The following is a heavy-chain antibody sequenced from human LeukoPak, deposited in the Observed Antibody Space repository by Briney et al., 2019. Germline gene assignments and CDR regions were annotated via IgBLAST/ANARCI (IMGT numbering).Heavy chain of an antibody. Sequence: SETLSLTCTVSGGSISSSSYYCGWIRQPPGKGLEWIGSIYYSGSTYYNPSLKSRVTISVDTSKNQFSLRLSSVTAADTAVYYCTRHGTISSESYFDYWGQGALVTVSS. CDR3: TRHGTISSESYFDY. CDR1: GGSISSSSYY. J-gene: IGHJ4*02. D-gene: IGHD1-14*01. V-gene: IGHV4-39*01. CDR2: IYYSGST.